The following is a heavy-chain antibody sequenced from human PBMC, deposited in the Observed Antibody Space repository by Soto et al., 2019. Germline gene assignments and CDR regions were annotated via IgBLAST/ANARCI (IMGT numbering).Heavy chain of an antibody. V-gene: IGHV4-31*03. J-gene: IGHJ4*02. D-gene: IGHD2-21*02. CDR3: ARQTPVVTVFDY. Sequence: SETLSLTCTVSGGSISSGGYYWSWIRQHPGKGLEWIGYIYYSGSTYYNPSLKSRVTISADKSISTAYLQWTSLKASDTAMYYCARQTPVVTVFDYWGQGTPVTVSS. CDR2: IYYSGST. CDR1: GGSISSGGYY.